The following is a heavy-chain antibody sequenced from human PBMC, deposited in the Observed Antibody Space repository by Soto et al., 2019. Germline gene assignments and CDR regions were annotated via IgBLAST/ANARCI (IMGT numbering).Heavy chain of an antibody. V-gene: IGHV3-7*01. Sequence: EVQLVESGGDLVQPGGSLRLSCADSRFTFSGYWMYWVRQAPGKGLEWVANIKEDGSEKNYVDSVRGRFTISRDNAKNSLYLQRNRLRAEDTAVYYCARGARIWGQGTMVTVS. J-gene: IGHJ3*02. CDR3: ARGARI. CDR1: RFTFSGYW. CDR2: IKEDGSEK.